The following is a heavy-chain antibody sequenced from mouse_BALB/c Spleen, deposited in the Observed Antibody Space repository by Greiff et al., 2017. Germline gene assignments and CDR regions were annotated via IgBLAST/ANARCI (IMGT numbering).Heavy chain of an antibody. CDR1: GFTFSSFG. J-gene: IGHJ3*01. CDR2: ISSGSSTI. V-gene: IGHV5-17*02. CDR3: ARAGSSYWFAY. Sequence: EVNVVESGGGLVQPGGSRKLSCAASGFTFSSFGMHWVRQAPEKGLEWVAYISSGSSTIYYADTVKGRFTISRDNPKNTLFLQMTSLRSEDTAMYYCARAGSSYWFAYWGQGTLVTVSA. D-gene: IGHD1-1*01.